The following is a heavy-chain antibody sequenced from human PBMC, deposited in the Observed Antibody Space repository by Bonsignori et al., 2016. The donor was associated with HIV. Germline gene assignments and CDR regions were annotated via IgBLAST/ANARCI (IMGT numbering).Heavy chain of an antibody. CDR3: ATPGTSSASYHAFHI. V-gene: IGHV4-34*01. J-gene: IGHJ3*02. D-gene: IGHD2-2*01. Sequence: WIRQPPGKGLEWIGEINHSGSTNYNPSLKSRVTISVDTSKNQFSLQLSSVTAADTTMYYCATPGTSSASYHAFHIWGQGTMVTVSS. CDR2: INHSGST.